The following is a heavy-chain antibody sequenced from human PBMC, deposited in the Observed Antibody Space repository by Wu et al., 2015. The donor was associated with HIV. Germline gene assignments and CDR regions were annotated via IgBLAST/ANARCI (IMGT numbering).Heavy chain of an antibody. V-gene: IGHV1-2*02. CDR2: INPNSGGT. CDR3: ARDLDSSAYLPYYGMDV. J-gene: IGHJ6*02. CDR1: GYTFTGYY. Sequence: VQLVQSGAEVNEAWGSVKVSCKASGYTFTGYYMHWVRQAPGQGLEWMGWINPNSGGTNYAQKFQGRVTMTRDTSISTAYMELSRLRSDDTAVYYCARDLDSSAYLPYYGMDVWGQGTTVTVSS. D-gene: IGHD3-22*01.